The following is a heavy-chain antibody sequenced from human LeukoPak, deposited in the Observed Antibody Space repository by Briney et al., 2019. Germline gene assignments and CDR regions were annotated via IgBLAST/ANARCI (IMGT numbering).Heavy chain of an antibody. Sequence: GSSVKVSCKASGGTFSSYAISWVRQAPGQGLEWMGGIIPIFGTANYAQKFQGRVTITTDESTSTAYMELSSLRSEDTAVYYCARDGAARLGYNWFDPWGQGTLVTVSS. V-gene: IGHV1-69*05. J-gene: IGHJ5*02. CDR2: IIPIFGTA. CDR3: ARDGAARLGYNWFDP. CDR1: GGTFSSYA. D-gene: IGHD6-6*01.